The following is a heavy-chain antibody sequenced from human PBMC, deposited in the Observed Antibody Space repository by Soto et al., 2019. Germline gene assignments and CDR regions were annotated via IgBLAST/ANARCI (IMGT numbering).Heavy chain of an antibody. CDR3: ARLAGGSGSYYTFDS. CDR1: GGSISSYS. V-gene: IGHV4-59*01. Sequence: SETLSLTCTVSGGSISSYSWSWIRQPPGKGLEWIGYIYYSGRTNYNPSLKSRVTISVDTSRNQFSLKLSSVTAADTAVYYCARLAGGSGSYYTFDSWGRGTLVTVSS. CDR2: IYYSGRT. J-gene: IGHJ4*02. D-gene: IGHD3-10*01.